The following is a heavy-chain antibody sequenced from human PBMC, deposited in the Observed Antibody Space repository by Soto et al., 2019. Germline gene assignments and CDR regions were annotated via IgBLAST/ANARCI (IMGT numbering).Heavy chain of an antibody. CDR2: IIPIFGTA. CDR1: GGTFSSYA. J-gene: IGHJ6*02. D-gene: IGHD5-18*01. V-gene: IGHV1-69*01. Sequence: QVQLVQSGAEVKKPGSSVKVSCKASGGTFSSYAISWVRQAPGQGLEWMGGIIPIFGTANYAQKFQGRVTITADESTSTAYMELSSLRSEDTAVYYCARERYDEDTAPARTPLNYYYYGMDVWGQGTTVTVSS. CDR3: ARERYDEDTAPARTPLNYYYYGMDV.